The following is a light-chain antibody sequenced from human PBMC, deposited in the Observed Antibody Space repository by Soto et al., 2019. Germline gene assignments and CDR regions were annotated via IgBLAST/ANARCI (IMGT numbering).Light chain of an antibody. V-gene: IGLV2-14*03. J-gene: IGLJ2*01. CDR1: SSDVGGYNY. CDR3: SSYRSSRGVV. CDR2: DVN. Sequence: QPVLTQPASVSGSPGQSITVSCTGTSSDVGGYNYVSWYQQHPDKAPKLIIFDVNNRPSGVSNRFSGSKSGNTASLTISGLQAEDEAVYHCSSYRSSRGVVFGGGTKLTVL.